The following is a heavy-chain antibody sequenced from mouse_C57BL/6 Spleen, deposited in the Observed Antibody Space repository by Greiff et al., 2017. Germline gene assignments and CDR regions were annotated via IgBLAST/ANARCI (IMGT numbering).Heavy chain of an antibody. D-gene: IGHD2-13*01. CDR1: GYTFTSYW. Sequence: VKLQQPGAELVKPGASVKLSCKASGYTFTSYWMPWVKQRHGQGLEWIGMIHPTSGSTNYNEKFKSKATMPVDKASSTAYMQLSSLTSEDSAVYYCAKDDFRDDWGQGTSVTVSS. CDR3: AKDDFRDD. V-gene: IGHV1-64*01. CDR2: IHPTSGST. J-gene: IGHJ4*01.